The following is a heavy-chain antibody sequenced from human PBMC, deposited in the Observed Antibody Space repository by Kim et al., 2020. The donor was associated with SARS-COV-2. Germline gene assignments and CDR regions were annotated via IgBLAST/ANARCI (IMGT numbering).Heavy chain of an antibody. CDR2: IIHIFGTA. CDR3: VRGRYNWNVPSYYLDY. V-gene: IGHV1-69*13. D-gene: IGHD1-20*01. CDR1: GGTFSSYA. J-gene: IGHJ4*02. Sequence: SVKVSCKASGGTFSSYAISWVRQAPGQGLEWMGGIIHIFGTANYAQKFQGRVKITADESTSTAYMELSSLRSEDTAVYYCVRGRYNWNVPSYYLDYWCQ.